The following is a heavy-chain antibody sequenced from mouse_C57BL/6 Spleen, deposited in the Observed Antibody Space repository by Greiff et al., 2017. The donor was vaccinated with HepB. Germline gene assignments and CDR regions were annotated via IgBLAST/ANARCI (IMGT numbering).Heavy chain of an antibody. CDR1: GYAFTNYL. J-gene: IGHJ3*01. V-gene: IGHV1-54*01. Sequence: QVQLQQSGAELVRPGTSVKVSCKASGYAFTNYLIEWVKQRPGQGLEWIGVINPGSGGTNYNEKFKGKATLTADKSSSTAYMQLSSLTSEDSAVYFCAIFIPEAYLGQGTLVTVSA. CDR3: AIFIPEAY. CDR2: INPGSGGT. D-gene: IGHD1-1*01.